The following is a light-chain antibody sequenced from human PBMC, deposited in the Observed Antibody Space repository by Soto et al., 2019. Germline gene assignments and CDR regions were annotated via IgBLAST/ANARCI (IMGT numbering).Light chain of an antibody. CDR3: QQYTRWPLP. Sequence: EIVLTQSPATLSVSPGERATLSCRASQSVSSNLAWYQQTPGQAPRLLIYGASTRATGIPARFSGSGSGTEFTLIISSLQSEDCAVYYCQQYTRWPLPCGGGHKVELK. CDR1: QSVSSN. CDR2: GAS. J-gene: IGKJ4*01. V-gene: IGKV3D-15*01.